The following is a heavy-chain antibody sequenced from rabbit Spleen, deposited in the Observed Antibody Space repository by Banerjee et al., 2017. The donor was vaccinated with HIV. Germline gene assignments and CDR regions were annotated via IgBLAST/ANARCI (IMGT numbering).Heavy chain of an antibody. CDR2: SYTGHNGI. V-gene: IGHV1S40*01. J-gene: IGHJ4*01. CDR1: GIDFSDGYY. CDR3: ARRDPDYTYFDL. Sequence: QSLEESGGDLVKPGASLTLTCTASGIDFSDGYYVCWVRQAPGKGLEWFGCSYTGHNGIYYASWVNGRFTISKTSSTTVTLQLNSLTATDTATYFCARRDPDYTYFDLWGPGTLVTVS. D-gene: IGHD7-1*01.